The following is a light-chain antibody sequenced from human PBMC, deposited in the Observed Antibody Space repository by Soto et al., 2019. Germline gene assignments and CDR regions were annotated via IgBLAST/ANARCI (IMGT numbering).Light chain of an antibody. V-gene: IGKV4-1*01. CDR1: LSVLYKSNNKNH. CDR3: QQYFDVPFT. Sequence: IVITDSPDSLSGSLGARSTMYCNCSLSVLYKSNNKNHLAWYQQKPGQPPQLIIYWASTRESGVPERFSGSGSGTDFTLTISSLEAEDVAFYWCQQYFDVPFTFGGGTKVDI. CDR2: WAS. J-gene: IGKJ4*01.